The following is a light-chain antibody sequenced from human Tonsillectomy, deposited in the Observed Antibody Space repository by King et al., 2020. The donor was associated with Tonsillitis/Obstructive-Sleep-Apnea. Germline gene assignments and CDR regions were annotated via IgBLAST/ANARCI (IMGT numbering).Light chain of an antibody. V-gene: IGLV3-1*01. J-gene: IGLJ1*01. CDR3: QAWDSGSGRDV. Sequence: SGIPERFSGSNSGNTATLTISGTQAMDEADYYCQAWDSGSGRDVFGTGTKV.